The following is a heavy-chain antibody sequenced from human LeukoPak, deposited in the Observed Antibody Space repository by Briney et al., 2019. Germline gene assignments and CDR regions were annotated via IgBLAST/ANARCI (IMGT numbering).Heavy chain of an antibody. CDR3: ARESVEMATINAFDI. CDR1: GVSISSYY. Sequence: SETLSLTCTVSGVSISSYYWSWLRQPPGKGLEWIGYIYYSGSTNYNPSLKSRVTISVDTSKNQFPLKLSSVTAADTAVYYCARESVEMATINAFDIWGQGTMVTVSS. D-gene: IGHD5-24*01. V-gene: IGHV4-59*01. CDR2: IYYSGST. J-gene: IGHJ3*02.